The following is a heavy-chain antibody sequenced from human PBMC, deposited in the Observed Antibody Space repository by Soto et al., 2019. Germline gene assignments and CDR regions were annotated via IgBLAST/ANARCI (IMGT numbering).Heavy chain of an antibody. V-gene: IGHV1-69*12. J-gene: IGHJ4*02. Sequence: QVHLVQSGAEMKKPGSSVKVSCKVSGGDLTNSGISWVRQAPGQGLEWMGGIFPLVAMVDYSQKFQGRVTITADESTTTAYMDLGSLRSEATAVYYFAKEAGAAFKSWGQGTLVIVSS. CDR3: AKEAGAAFKS. CDR1: GGDLTNSG. D-gene: IGHD1-26*01. CDR2: IFPLVAMV.